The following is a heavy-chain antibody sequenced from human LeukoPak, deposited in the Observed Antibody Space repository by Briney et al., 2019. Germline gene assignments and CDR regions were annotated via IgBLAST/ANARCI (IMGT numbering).Heavy chain of an antibody. J-gene: IGHJ3*02. Sequence: GGSLRLSCAASVLSFSTYAMGWVRQAPGKGLEWVSGISASGVSTYYADSVKGRFTISRDNSKSTLHLQMNSLRDEDTAVYYCAKIQGASSSGYYGAFDIWEQGTMVTVSS. CDR3: AKIQGASSSGYYGAFDI. CDR1: VLSFSTYA. D-gene: IGHD3-22*01. V-gene: IGHV3-23*01. CDR2: ISASGVST.